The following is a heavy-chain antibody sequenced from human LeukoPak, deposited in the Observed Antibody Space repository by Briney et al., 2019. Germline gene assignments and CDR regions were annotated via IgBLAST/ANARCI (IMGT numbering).Heavy chain of an antibody. CDR3: ARVWSGSYYDILTGVYYYMDV. CDR2: ISAYNGNT. V-gene: IGHV1-18*01. J-gene: IGHJ6*03. Sequence: ASVKVSCKASGYTFTSYGISWVRQAPGQGLEWMGWISAYNGNTNYAQKLQGRVTMTTDTSTSTAHMELRSLRFDDTAVYYCARVWSGSYYDILTGVYYYMDVWGKGTTVTISS. D-gene: IGHD3-9*01. CDR1: GYTFTSYG.